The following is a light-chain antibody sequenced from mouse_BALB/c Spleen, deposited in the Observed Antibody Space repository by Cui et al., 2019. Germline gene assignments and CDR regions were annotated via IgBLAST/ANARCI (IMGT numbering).Light chain of an antibody. CDR1: QRVLDSDGKTY. CDR3: WQGTHFPQT. V-gene: IGKV1-135*01. CDR2: RVS. Sequence: VMPLPPLPLSVPIGHPASMSGKSSQRVLDSDGKTYLNWVLQRPGQSPKRLIYRVSKLDSGVPDRVTGSGSGTDFTLKISRVEAEDLGVYYCWQGTHFPQTFGGGTKLEIK. J-gene: IGKJ1*01.